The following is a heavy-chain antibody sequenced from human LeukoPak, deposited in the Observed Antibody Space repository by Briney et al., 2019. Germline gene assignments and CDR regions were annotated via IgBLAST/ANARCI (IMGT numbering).Heavy chain of an antibody. J-gene: IGHJ4*02. Sequence: PGGSLRLSCAASGFTFSSYAMHWVRQAPGKGLEYVSAISSNGGSTYYANSVKGRFTISRDNSKNTLYLQMGSLRAEDMAVYYCWATTEYYFDYWGQGTLVTVSS. CDR1: GFTFSSYA. CDR2: ISSNGGST. CDR3: WATTEYYFDY. D-gene: IGHD4-17*01. V-gene: IGHV3-64*01.